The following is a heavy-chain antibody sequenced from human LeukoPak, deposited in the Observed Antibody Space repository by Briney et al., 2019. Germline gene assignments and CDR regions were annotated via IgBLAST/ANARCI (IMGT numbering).Heavy chain of an antibody. CDR3: ATRSSGYYHLY. Sequence: GGSLRLSCAASGFSFSNYAMSWVRQAPGKGLEWVSAISGSGGSTYYADSVKGRFTISRDNSKNTLYLQMNSLRAEDTAVYYCATRSSGYYHLYWGQGTLVTVSS. J-gene: IGHJ4*02. D-gene: IGHD3-22*01. CDR2: ISGSGGST. V-gene: IGHV3-23*01. CDR1: GFSFSNYA.